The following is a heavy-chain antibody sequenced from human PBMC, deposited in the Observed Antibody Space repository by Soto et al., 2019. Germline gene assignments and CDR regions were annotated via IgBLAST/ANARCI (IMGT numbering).Heavy chain of an antibody. D-gene: IGHD3-10*01. Sequence: QLQLQESGPGLVKTSETLSLSCTFSGGSVSGRHNYWGWIRKPPGKGLEWIGRIHDSGPTYYKSTLKSPLTISVDTSKNRFSRRLTSVSAADTCVYFCARKEFWPHGPDLWGQGTLVTVSS. CDR1: GGSVSGRHNY. CDR3: ARKEFWPHGPDL. CDR2: IHDSGPT. J-gene: IGHJ5*02. V-gene: IGHV4-39*02.